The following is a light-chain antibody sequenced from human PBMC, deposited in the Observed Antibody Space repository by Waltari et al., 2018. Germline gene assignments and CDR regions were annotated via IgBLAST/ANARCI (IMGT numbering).Light chain of an antibody. V-gene: IGLV3-1*01. CDR3: QAWDNSTVV. Sequence: SYELAQPPSVSVSPGHTASISCSGATLGYNIACWYQQKPGQSPVRVIYQDIKRPSGIPERFSGSNSGNTATLTISVTQAMDEADYYCQAWDNSTVVFGGGTKLTVL. CDR1: TLGYNI. CDR2: QDI. J-gene: IGLJ2*01.